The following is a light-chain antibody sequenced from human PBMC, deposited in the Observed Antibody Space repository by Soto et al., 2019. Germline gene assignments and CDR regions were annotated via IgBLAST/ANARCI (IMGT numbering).Light chain of an antibody. J-gene: IGKJ1*01. V-gene: IGKV2-28*01. Sequence: DIVMTQSPLSLPVTPGEPASISCRSSYSLLHSNGYTYLDWYLQKPGQSPQLLIYLGSNRASGVPDRISGSGSGTDFTLQISRVEAEDVGTYYCMQALQTPRTFGQGTKVEIK. CDR3: MQALQTPRT. CDR2: LGS. CDR1: YSLLHSNGYTY.